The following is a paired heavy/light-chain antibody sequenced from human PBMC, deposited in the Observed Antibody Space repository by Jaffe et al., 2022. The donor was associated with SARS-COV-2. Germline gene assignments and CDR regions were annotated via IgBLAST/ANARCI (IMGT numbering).Light chain of an antibody. Sequence: DVVMTQSPLSLPVTLGQPASISCRSSQSLVHSDGNTYLSWFQQRPGQSPRRLIYKVSNRDSGVPDRFSGSASGTDFTLKISRVEAEDVGVYYCMQGTHWVYSFGQGTKLEIK. V-gene: IGKV2-30*02. J-gene: IGKJ2*03. CDR3: MQGTHWVYS. CDR2: KVS. CDR1: QSLVHSDGNTY.
Heavy chain of an antibody. CDR3: TRGGELTGTLREGMDV. Sequence: EVQVLESGGGLIQPGGSLRLSCAASGFTFSRYSMGWVRQAPEKGLEWVSSISGSGGGTFYADSVKGRFTIARDNSKNSVFLQMNNLRAEDTALYYCTRGGELTGTLREGMDVWGQGTTVTVSS. J-gene: IGHJ6*02. V-gene: IGHV3-23*01. CDR2: ISGSGGGT. D-gene: IGHD1-26*01. CDR1: GFTFSRYS.